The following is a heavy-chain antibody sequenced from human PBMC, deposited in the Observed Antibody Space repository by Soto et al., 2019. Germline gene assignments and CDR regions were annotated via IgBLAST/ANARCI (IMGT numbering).Heavy chain of an antibody. Sequence: EVHLLQSGGDLVQPGGSLRLSCAGSGFTFNNYGMAWVRQAPGQGLEWVSGISGSGNTIYYADSVKGRFTVSRDNSKSTLYLQVSSLRAEDTAIYYCARSRNKPPYCSTASCYAYYYYSMDVWGQGTTVTVSS. V-gene: IGHV3-23*01. CDR3: ARSRNKPPYCSTASCYAYYYYSMDV. J-gene: IGHJ6*02. D-gene: IGHD2-2*01. CDR1: GFTFNNYG. CDR2: ISGSGNTI.